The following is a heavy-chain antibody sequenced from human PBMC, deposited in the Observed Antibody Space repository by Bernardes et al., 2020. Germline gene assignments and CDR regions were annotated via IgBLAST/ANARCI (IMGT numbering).Heavy chain of an antibody. CDR2: INHSGST. V-gene: IGHV4-34*01. CDR3: ARGSTVTPPFDY. Sequence: SDTLSVSCAVYGGSFSGYYWSWIRQPPGKGLEWIGEINHSGSTNYNPSLKSRVTISVDTSKNQFSLKLSSVTAADTAVYYCARGSTVTPPFDYWGQGTLVTVSS. J-gene: IGHJ4*02. D-gene: IGHD4-17*01. CDR1: GGSFSGYY.